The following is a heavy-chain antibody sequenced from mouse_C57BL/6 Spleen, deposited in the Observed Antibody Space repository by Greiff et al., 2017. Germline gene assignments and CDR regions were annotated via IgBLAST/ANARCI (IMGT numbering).Heavy chain of an antibody. Sequence: EVKLQESGGDLVKPGGSLKLSCAASGFTFSSYGMSWVRQTPDKRLEWVATISSGGSYTYYPDSVKGRFTISRDNAKNTLYLQMSSLKSEDTAMYYCARHPNYGSSWYYFDYWGQGTTLTVSS. J-gene: IGHJ2*01. CDR3: ARHPNYGSSWYYFDY. CDR2: ISSGGSYT. CDR1: GFTFSSYG. V-gene: IGHV5-6*01. D-gene: IGHD1-1*01.